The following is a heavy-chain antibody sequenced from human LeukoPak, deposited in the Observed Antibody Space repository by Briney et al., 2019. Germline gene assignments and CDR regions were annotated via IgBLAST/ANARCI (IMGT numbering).Heavy chain of an antibody. CDR2: IYPGDSDT. J-gene: IGHJ4*02. D-gene: IGHD6-6*01. CDR1: GYSFTTYW. Sequence: GESLKISCRGSGYSFTTYWIAWVRQMPGKGLEWMGIIYPGDSDTRYSPSFQGQVTISADKSISTAYLQWSSLKASDTAMYYCATQRIVARDYWGQGTLVTVSS. V-gene: IGHV5-51*01. CDR3: ATQRIVARDY.